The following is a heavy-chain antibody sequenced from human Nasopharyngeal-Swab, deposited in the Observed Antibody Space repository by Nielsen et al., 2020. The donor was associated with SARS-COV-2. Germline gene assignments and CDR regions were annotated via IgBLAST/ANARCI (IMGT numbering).Heavy chain of an antibody. D-gene: IGHD4-17*01. V-gene: IGHV7-4-1*02. CDR2: INTNTGNP. CDR3: ARVRPPNGDYVYWGPLHYMDV. J-gene: IGHJ6*03. Sequence: WVRQTPGQGLEWMGGINTNTGNPTYAQGFTGWFVFSLDTSVSTAYLQISSLKAEDTAVYYCARVRPPNGDYVYWGPLHYMDVWGKGTTVTVSS.